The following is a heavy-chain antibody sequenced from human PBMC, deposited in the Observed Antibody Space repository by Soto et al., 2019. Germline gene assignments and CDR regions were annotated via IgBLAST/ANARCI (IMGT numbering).Heavy chain of an antibody. CDR3: AKDVQFSGWFVLYYFDY. V-gene: IGHV3-23*01. D-gene: IGHD6-19*01. Sequence: EVQLLESGGALVQPGGSLRLSCAASGFTFSSYAMSWVRQAPGKVLEWVSGIVGSGAITYYADSVKGRFTISRDNSKNTLFLQRKRLRAGDTAVDYSAKDVQFSGWFVLYYFDYWGPATLVTVSS. CDR2: IVGSGAIT. J-gene: IGHJ4*02. CDR1: GFTFSSYA.